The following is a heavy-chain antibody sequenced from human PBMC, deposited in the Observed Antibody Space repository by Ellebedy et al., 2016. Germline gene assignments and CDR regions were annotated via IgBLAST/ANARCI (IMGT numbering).Heavy chain of an antibody. Sequence: GGSLRLSCAGSGFTFSSYSMNWVRQAPGKGLEWVSSISGSSTYIIYADSVKGRFTISRDDAKNSLYLQMNSLRAEDTAVYYCARDEMTTPLYYYYGMDVWGQGTTVTVSS. CDR3: ARDEMTTPLYYYYGMDV. V-gene: IGHV3-21*01. J-gene: IGHJ6*02. CDR2: ISGSSTYI. D-gene: IGHD4-11*01. CDR1: GFTFSSYS.